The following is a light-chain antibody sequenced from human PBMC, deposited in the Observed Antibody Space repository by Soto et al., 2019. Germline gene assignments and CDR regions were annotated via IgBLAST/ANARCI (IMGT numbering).Light chain of an antibody. Sequence: EIVMTQSPATLSVSPGERATLSCRASQSVSSRLAWYQQKRGQAPRLLIYDASTRATGIPARFSGSGSGTEFTLTISSLQSEDFAVYFCQQYDNWPPYTFGQGTKVDIK. V-gene: IGKV3-15*01. CDR2: DAS. J-gene: IGKJ1*01. CDR3: QQYDNWPPYT. CDR1: QSVSSR.